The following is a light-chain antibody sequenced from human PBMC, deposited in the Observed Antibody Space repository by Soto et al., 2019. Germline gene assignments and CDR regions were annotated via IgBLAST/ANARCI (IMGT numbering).Light chain of an antibody. Sequence: QSALPQPAYVSGSPGQSITISCTGTSSDVGGYNYVSWYQQHPGKAPKLMIYDVSNRPSGVSNRFSGSKSGNTASLTISGLQAEDEADYYCSSYTSSSTLDVFGTGTKVTVL. CDR3: SSYTSSSTLDV. J-gene: IGLJ1*01. V-gene: IGLV2-14*01. CDR2: DVS. CDR1: SSDVGGYNY.